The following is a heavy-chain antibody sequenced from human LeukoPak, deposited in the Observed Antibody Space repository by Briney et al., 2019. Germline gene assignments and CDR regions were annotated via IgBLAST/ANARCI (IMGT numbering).Heavy chain of an antibody. CDR1: GGSISTTSYF. CDR3: ARVYSSTHNWFDT. D-gene: IGHD6-19*01. V-gene: IGHV4-39*07. CDR2: IYYSGTT. J-gene: IGHJ5*02. Sequence: SETLSLTCTVSGGSISTTSYFWAWIRQPPGVGLEWIGSIYYSGTTYFNSSLKSRVTISVERSKNHFSLKLSSVTVADTALYYCARVYSSTHNWFDTWGQGIQVTVSS.